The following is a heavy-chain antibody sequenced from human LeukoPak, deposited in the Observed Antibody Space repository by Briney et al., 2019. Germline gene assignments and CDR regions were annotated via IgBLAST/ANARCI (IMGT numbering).Heavy chain of an antibody. Sequence: PSETLSLTCAVYGGSFSGYYWSWIRQPPGKGLEWIGEINHSGSTNYNPSLKSRVTISVDTSKIQFSLKLSPVTAADTAVYYCARGNSYGVDYWGQGTLVTVSS. CDR1: GGSFSGYY. CDR2: INHSGST. CDR3: ARGNSYGVDY. D-gene: IGHD5-18*01. V-gene: IGHV4-34*01. J-gene: IGHJ4*02.